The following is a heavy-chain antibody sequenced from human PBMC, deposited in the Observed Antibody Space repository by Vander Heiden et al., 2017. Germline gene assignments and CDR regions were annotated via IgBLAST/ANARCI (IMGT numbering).Heavy chain of an antibody. Sequence: QVQLQESGPGLVKPSQTLSLTCTVPGGSISTGGYYWSWIRQHPGKGLEWIGYIYYSGSTYYNPSLKSRVTISVDTSKNQFSLKLSSVTAADTAVYYCARDRADYDSSGYYSLDYWGQGTLVTVSS. CDR2: IYYSGST. D-gene: IGHD3-22*01. V-gene: IGHV4-31*03. CDR1: GGSISTGGYY. CDR3: ARDRADYDSSGYYSLDY. J-gene: IGHJ4*02.